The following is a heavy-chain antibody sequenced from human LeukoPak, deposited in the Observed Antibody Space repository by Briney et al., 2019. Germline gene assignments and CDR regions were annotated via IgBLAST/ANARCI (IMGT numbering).Heavy chain of an antibody. V-gene: IGHV4-61*02. J-gene: IGHJ4*02. CDR3: ALFEVVVGSTQDF. Sequence: SETLSLTCTVSGDSISSGSYYWSWIRQPAGKGLEWIGRIYGSGRTNYNLSLKSRVTISVDRSKNQFSLKMRSVTAADTAVYYCALFEVVVGSTQDFWGQGTPVTVSS. CDR1: GDSISSGSYY. CDR2: IYGSGRT. D-gene: IGHD2-15*01.